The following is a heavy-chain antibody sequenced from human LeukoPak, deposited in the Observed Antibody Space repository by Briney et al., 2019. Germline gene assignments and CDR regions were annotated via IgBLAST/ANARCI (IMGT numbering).Heavy chain of an antibody. CDR3: AREVIAAHNWFDP. D-gene: IGHD6-6*01. CDR1: GGSISSYY. J-gene: IGHJ5*02. CDR2: IYYSGST. V-gene: IGHV4-59*12. Sequence: SETLSLTCTVSGGSISSYYWSWIRQPPGKGLEWIGYIYYSGSTYYNPSLKSRVTISVDTSQNHFSLKLSSVTAADTAVYYCAREVIAAHNWFDPWGQGTLVTVSS.